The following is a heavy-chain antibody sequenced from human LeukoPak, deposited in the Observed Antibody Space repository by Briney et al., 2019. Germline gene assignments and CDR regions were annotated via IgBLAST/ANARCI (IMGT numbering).Heavy chain of an antibody. D-gene: IGHD1-14*01. J-gene: IGHJ4*02. CDR1: GGSVSSGSYY. Sequence: SETLSLTCTVSGGSVSSGSYYWSWIRQPPGKGLEWIGYIYYSGSTDYNPSLKSRVTILVDTSKNQFSLKLSSVTAADTAVYYCASGYNSQYFDYWGQGTLVTVSS. V-gene: IGHV4-61*01. CDR3: ASGYNSQYFDY. CDR2: IYYSGST.